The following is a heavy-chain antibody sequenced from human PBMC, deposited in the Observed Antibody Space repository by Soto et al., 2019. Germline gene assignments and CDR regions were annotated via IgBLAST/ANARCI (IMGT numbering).Heavy chain of an antibody. D-gene: IGHD6-19*01. J-gene: IGHJ4*02. CDR1: GFAFNTYS. V-gene: IGHV3-21*06. CDR3: ARDDGWLILDY. Sequence: EVQLVESGGGPVKPGGSLRLSCAASGFAFNTYSMNWVRQAPWKGLEWVAFITRSSSYIYYADSVRGRFTLSRDNAKNSLYLQMNSLRAEDTAIYYCARDDGWLILDYWGQGTLVTVSS. CDR2: ITRSSSYI.